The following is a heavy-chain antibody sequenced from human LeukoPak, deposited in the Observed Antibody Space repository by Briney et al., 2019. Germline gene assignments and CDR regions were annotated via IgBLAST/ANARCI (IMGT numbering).Heavy chain of an antibody. V-gene: IGHV1-18*01. CDR2: ISAYNGNT. CDR3: ARETMVRGVITYYYYYMDV. D-gene: IGHD3-10*01. CDR1: GYTFTNSA. J-gene: IGHJ6*03. Sequence: GASVKVSCKASGYTFTNSAMNWVRQAPGQGLEWMGWISAYNGNTNYAQKLQGRVTMTTDTSTSTAYMELRSLRSDDTAVYYCARETMVRGVITYYYYYMDVWGKGTTVTVSS.